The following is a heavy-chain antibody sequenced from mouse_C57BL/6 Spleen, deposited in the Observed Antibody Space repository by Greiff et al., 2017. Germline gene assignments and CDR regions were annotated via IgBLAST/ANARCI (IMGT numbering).Heavy chain of an antibody. CDR1: GFSLTSYG. CDR3: ARKRERGLLTMGGFAY. CDR2: IWSGGST. J-gene: IGHJ3*01. V-gene: IGHV2-2*01. Sequence: QVQLKESGPGLVQPSQSLSITCTVSGFSLTSYGVHWVRQSPGKGLEWLGVIWSGGSTDYNAAFISRLSISKDNSTSQVFFKMNSRQADDTAIYYCARKRERGLLTMGGFAYWGQGTLVTVSA. D-gene: IGHD2-1*01.